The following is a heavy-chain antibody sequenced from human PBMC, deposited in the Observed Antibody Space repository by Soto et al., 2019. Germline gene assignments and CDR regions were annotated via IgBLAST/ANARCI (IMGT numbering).Heavy chain of an antibody. CDR3: AREAVDLYSSSPGWFDP. V-gene: IGHV3-21*01. CDR2: ISSSSSYI. Sequence: PGGSLRLSCAAPGFTFSSYSMNWVRQAPGKGLEWVSSISSSSSYIYYADSVKGRFTISRDNAKNSLYLQMNSLRAEDTAVYYCAREAVDLYSSSPGWFDPWGQGTLVTVSS. D-gene: IGHD6-6*01. J-gene: IGHJ5*02. CDR1: GFTFSSYS.